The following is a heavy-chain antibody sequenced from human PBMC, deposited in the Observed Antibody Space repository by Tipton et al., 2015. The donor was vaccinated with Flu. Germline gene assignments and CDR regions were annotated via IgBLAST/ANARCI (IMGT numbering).Heavy chain of an antibody. CDR2: IYTSGST. CDR1: GGSISSYY. Sequence: TLSLTCTVPGGSISSYYWSWIRQPAGKGLEWIGRIYTSGSTNYNPSLKSRVTMSVDTSKNQFSLKLSSVTAADTAVYYCARVAGYSGSYRDAFDIWGQGTMVTVSS. J-gene: IGHJ3*02. V-gene: IGHV4-4*07. CDR3: ARVAGYSGSYRDAFDI. D-gene: IGHD1-26*01.